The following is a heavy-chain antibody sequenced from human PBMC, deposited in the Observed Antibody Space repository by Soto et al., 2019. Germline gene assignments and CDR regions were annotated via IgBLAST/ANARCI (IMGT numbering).Heavy chain of an antibody. CDR3: SRVDPGETSPFDH. Sequence: SVKVSCKASGFTFTSSAMQWVRQARGQRLEWIGWIVVGSGNTNYAQKFQERVTITRDMSTSTAYMELSSLRSEDTAVYYCSRVDPGETSPFDHWGQGTLVTVSS. CDR1: GFTFTSSA. J-gene: IGHJ4*02. D-gene: IGHD3-10*01. CDR2: IVVGSGNT. V-gene: IGHV1-58*02.